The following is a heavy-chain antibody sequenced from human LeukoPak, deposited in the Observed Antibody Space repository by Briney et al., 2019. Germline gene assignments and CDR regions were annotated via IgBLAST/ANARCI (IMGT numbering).Heavy chain of an antibody. CDR2: IYDSGNT. Sequence: SETLPLTCNVSGVSISSSPYYWGWIRQPPGKGLEWIGTIYDSGNTNYNPSLRSRLTISVDTSRNQFSLKLSSVTAADTAVYYCARHDCDSSRCSVNWFDPWGQGTLVTVSS. CDR3: ARHDCDSSRCSVNWFDP. V-gene: IGHV4-39*01. D-gene: IGHD2/OR15-2a*01. CDR1: GVSISSSPYY. J-gene: IGHJ5*02.